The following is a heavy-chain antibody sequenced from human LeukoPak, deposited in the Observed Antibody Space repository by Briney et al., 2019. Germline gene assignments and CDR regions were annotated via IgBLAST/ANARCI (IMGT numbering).Heavy chain of an antibody. CDR2: IMQDGSDK. Sequence: PGGSLRLSCAASGFTFSNYWMSWVRQAPGKGLEWVANIMQDGSDKSYVDSVKGRFTISRDNAKNSLYLQMNSLRAEDTAVYYCARDRGITIFGVVQIPRMFAFDIWGQGTMVTVSS. J-gene: IGHJ3*02. D-gene: IGHD3-3*01. CDR3: ARDRGITIFGVVQIPRMFAFDI. V-gene: IGHV3-7*01. CDR1: GFTFSNYW.